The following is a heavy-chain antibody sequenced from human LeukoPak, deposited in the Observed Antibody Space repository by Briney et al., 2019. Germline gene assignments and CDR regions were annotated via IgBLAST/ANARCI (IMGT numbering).Heavy chain of an antibody. CDR1: GFTFSSYG. CDR3: ARVRAGYCTSTSCYTGMDV. Sequence: PGGSLRLPCAASGFTFSSYGMHWVRQAPGKGLEWVALISYDGSNEYYADSVRGRFTISRDNSKFTLYMQMNSLRAEDTAVYYCARVRAGYCTSTSCYTGMDVWGQGTTVTVSS. J-gene: IGHJ6*02. CDR2: ISYDGSNE. V-gene: IGHV3-30*03. D-gene: IGHD2-2*01.